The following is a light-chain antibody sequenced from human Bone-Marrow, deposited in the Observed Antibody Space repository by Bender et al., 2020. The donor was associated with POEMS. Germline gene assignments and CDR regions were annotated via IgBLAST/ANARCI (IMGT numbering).Light chain of an antibody. CDR1: SSDVGHYNY. CDR3: SSYTSSTTLFVV. CDR2: DVT. Sequence: ALTQAASVSGSPGQSITISCTGTSSDVGHYNYVSWYQHHPGKAPKLIIYDVTNRPSGVSARFSGSKSGNTASLTISGLQTEDEAAYYCSSYTSSTTLFVVFGGGTKVTVL. J-gene: IGLJ2*01. V-gene: IGLV2-14*03.